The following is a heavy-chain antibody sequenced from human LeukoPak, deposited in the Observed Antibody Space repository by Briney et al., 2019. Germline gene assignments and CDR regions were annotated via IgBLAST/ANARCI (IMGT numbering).Heavy chain of an antibody. V-gene: IGHV3-30*02. Sequence: GGSLRLSCAASGFTFSSYGMHWVRQAPGKGLEWVAFIRYDGSNKYYADSVKGRFTISRDNSKNTLYLQMNSLRAEDTAVYCCARDLGQYYDTSDNWFDPWGQGTLVTVSS. CDR3: ARDLGQYYDTSDNWFDP. CDR1: GFTFSSYG. CDR2: IRYDGSNK. J-gene: IGHJ5*02. D-gene: IGHD3-22*01.